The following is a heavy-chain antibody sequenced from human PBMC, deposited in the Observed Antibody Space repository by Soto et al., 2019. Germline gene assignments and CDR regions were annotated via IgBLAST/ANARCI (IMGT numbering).Heavy chain of an antibody. CDR2: MNPNSSNT. Sequence: ASVKVSCKASGYTFTSYDINWVRQATGQGLEWMGWMNPNSSNTGYAQKFQGRVTMTRNTSISTAYMELSSLRSEDTAVYYCARGGEGYCSSTSCYAGWYNWFDPWGQGTLVTVSS. CDR1: GYTFTSYD. D-gene: IGHD2-2*01. J-gene: IGHJ5*02. CDR3: ARGGEGYCSSTSCYAGWYNWFDP. V-gene: IGHV1-8*01.